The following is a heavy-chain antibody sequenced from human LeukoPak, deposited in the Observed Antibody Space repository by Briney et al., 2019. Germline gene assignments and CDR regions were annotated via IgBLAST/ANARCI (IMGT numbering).Heavy chain of an antibody. J-gene: IGHJ5*02. V-gene: IGHV3-48*03. Sequence: GGSLRLSCAASGFTFSSYEMNWVRQAPGKGLEWVSYISSSGSTIYYADSVKGRFTISRDNAKNSLYLQMNSLRAEDTAVYYCARVRFGQANWLDPWGQGTLVTVSS. CDR2: ISSSGSTI. D-gene: IGHD3-10*01. CDR3: ARVRFGQANWLDP. CDR1: GFTFSSYE.